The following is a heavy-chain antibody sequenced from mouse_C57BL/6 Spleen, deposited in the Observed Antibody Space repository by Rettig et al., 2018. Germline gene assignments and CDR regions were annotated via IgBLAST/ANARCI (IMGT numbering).Heavy chain of an antibody. CDR2: FHPYNDDT. V-gene: IGHV1-47*01. CDR3: ARGGFAY. J-gene: IGHJ3*01. Sequence: KSLEWIGNFHPYNDDTKYNEKFKGKATLTVEKSSSTVYLELSRLTSDDSAVYYCARGGFAYWGQGTLVTVSA.